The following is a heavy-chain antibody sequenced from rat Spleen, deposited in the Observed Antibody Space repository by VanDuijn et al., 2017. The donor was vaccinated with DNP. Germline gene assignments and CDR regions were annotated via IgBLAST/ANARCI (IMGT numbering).Heavy chain of an antibody. CDR3: ATEGGVGNSYVPGTWFVY. CDR1: GFTFTNFG. V-gene: IGHV5-19*01. J-gene: IGHJ3*01. D-gene: IGHD1-12*01. Sequence: EVQLVESGGGLVQPGRSLKLSCAASGFTFTNFGMAWVRQAPRKGLAWVATVSPSGGRTYYRNSVNGRFTIPRHNTEGTLYLQMDSLRSEDTATYYCATEGGVGNSYVPGTWFVYWGQGTLVTVSS. CDR2: VSPSGGRT.